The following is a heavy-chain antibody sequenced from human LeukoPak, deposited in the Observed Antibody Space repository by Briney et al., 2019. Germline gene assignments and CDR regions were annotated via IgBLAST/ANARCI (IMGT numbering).Heavy chain of an antibody. V-gene: IGHV3-21*01. J-gene: IGHJ4*02. Sequence: GGSLRLSCAASGFTFSTYSMNWVRQAPGKGLEWVSSISSGSSFIYYADSVKGRFTISRDNTKNSLFLQMNSLRAEDTAVYYCARESSGYFYWGQGTLVTVSS. CDR3: ARESSGYFY. D-gene: IGHD3-22*01. CDR1: GFTFSTYS. CDR2: ISSGSSFI.